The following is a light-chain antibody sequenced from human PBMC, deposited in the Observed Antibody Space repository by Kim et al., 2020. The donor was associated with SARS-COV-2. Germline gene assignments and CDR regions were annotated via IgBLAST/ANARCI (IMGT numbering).Light chain of an antibody. Sequence: ASAGDRVTITCRASQSISTYLNWYQQRPGEAPKLLIHGASTLRSGVPSRFSGSGSGTDFTLTISNLQPEDFASYFCQQSYITPITFGPGTRLEIK. V-gene: IGKV1-39*01. CDR1: QSISTY. J-gene: IGKJ5*01. CDR3: QQSYITPIT. CDR2: GAS.